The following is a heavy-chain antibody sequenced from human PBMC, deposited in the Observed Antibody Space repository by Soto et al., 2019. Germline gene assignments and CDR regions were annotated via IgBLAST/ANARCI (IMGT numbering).Heavy chain of an antibody. D-gene: IGHD3-10*01. CDR3: AKDPRPLWFGELSNFDY. CDR2: ISGSGGST. V-gene: IGHV3-23*01. Sequence: EVQLLESGGGLVQPGGSLRLSCAASGFTFSSYAMSWVRQAPGKALEWVSAISGSGGSTYYADSVKGLFTISRDNAKNTLYLQMNRLRAEDTAVYYCAKDPRPLWFGELSNFDYWGQGTLVTVSS. CDR1: GFTFSSYA. J-gene: IGHJ4*02.